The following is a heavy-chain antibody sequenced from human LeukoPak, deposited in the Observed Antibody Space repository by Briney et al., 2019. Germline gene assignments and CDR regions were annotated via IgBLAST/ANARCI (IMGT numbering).Heavy chain of an antibody. CDR3: ARGSSGWYRSRYYYYYMDV. Sequence: ASVKVSCKASGYTFTSYDINWVRQATGQGLEWMGWMNPNSGNTGYAQKFQGRVTMTRNTSISTAYMELSSLRSEDTAVYYCARGSSGWYRSRYYYYYMDVWGKGTTVTISS. CDR2: MNPNSGNT. D-gene: IGHD6-19*01. J-gene: IGHJ6*03. CDR1: GYTFTSYD. V-gene: IGHV1-8*01.